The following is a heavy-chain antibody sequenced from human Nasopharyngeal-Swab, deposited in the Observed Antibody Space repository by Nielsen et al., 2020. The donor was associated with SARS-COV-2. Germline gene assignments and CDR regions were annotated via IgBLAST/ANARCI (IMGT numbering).Heavy chain of an antibody. CDR2: IYYSGST. CDR3: AREPSRITIFGVIRNAFDI. V-gene: IGHV4-30-4*01. D-gene: IGHD3-3*01. J-gene: IGHJ3*02. Sequence: SETLSLTCTVSGGSISSGDYYWSWIRQPPGKGLEWIGYIYYSGSTYYNPSLKSRVTISVDTSKNQFSPKLSSVTAADTAVYYCAREPSRITIFGVIRNAFDIWGQGTMVTVSS. CDR1: GGSISSGDYY.